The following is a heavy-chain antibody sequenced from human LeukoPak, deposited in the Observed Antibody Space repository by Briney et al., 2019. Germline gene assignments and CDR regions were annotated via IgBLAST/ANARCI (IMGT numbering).Heavy chain of an antibody. V-gene: IGHV4-34*09. D-gene: IGHD4-23*01. CDR2: INHSGST. CDR1: GGSFSGNY. Sequence: KPSETLSLTCAVYGGSFSGNYWSWIRQPPGKNLEWIGEINHSGSTNYNPSLKSRVTISLDTSKNQFSLKLSSVTAADTAVYYCAREPGGNGNWYFDLWGRGTLVTVSS. J-gene: IGHJ2*01. CDR3: AREPGGNGNWYFDL.